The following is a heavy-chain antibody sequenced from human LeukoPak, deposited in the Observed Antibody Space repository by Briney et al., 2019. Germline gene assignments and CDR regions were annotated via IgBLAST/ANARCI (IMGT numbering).Heavy chain of an antibody. J-gene: IGHJ4*02. V-gene: IGHV3-66*01. CDR3: ASTQRGDYFDY. CDR1: GFTFSGNA. Sequence: GGSLRLSCEASGFTFSGNAMAWVRQAPGKGLEWVSVIYSGGSTYYADSVKGRFTISRDNSKNTLYLQMNGLRAEDTAVYYCASTQRGDYFDYWGQGTLVTVSS. CDR2: IYSGGST. D-gene: IGHD2-15*01.